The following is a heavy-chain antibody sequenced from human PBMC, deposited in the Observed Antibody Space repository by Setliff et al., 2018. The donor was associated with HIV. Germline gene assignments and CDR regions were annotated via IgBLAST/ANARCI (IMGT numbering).Heavy chain of an antibody. Sequence: SVKVSCKASGGTFSKYAINWVRQAPGQGLEWMGGIIPILGTATYAQKFQGRVTITTDESTSTAYMELSSLRSEDTAVYFCARGANSGWPFDYWGQGTLVTVSS. CDR2: IIPILGTA. V-gene: IGHV1-69*05. D-gene: IGHD6-19*01. CDR3: ARGANSGWPFDY. J-gene: IGHJ4*02. CDR1: GGTFSKYA.